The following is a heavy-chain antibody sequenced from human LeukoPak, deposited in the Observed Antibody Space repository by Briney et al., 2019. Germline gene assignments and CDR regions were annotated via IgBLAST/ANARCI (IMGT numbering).Heavy chain of an antibody. Sequence: GGSLRLSXAASGFTFSDYYMSWIRQAPGKGLEWVSYISSSGSDVDYADSAEGRFTISRDNAKKSLYLQMNSLRAEDTAVYYCARGRWLALGLWGQGTLVTVSS. CDR1: GFTFSDYY. CDR2: ISSSGSDV. CDR3: ARGRWLALGL. V-gene: IGHV3-11*04. J-gene: IGHJ4*02. D-gene: IGHD6-19*01.